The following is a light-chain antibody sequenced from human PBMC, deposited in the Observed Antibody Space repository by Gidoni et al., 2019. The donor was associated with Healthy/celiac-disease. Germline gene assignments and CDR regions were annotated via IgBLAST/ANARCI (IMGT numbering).Light chain of an antibody. V-gene: IGKV3-15*01. Sequence: EIVMTHYPATLSVSPGERATSSCRASQSVSSNLAWYQQKPCQAPRLLIYGASTRATGIPARFSGSGSGTEFTLTISSLQSEDFAVYYCQQYNNWPETFGQGTKVEIK. CDR1: QSVSSN. CDR3: QQYNNWPET. CDR2: GAS. J-gene: IGKJ1*01.